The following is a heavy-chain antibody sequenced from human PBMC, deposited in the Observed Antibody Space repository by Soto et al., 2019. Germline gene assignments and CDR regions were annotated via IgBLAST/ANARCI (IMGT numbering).Heavy chain of an antibody. V-gene: IGHV5-10-1*01. CDR2: IDPSDSYT. Sequence: GESLKISCKGSGYSFTSYWISWVRQMPGKGLEWMGRIDPSDSYTNYSPSFQGHVTTSADKSISTAYLQWSSLKASDTAMYYCARRWAGTDYYYYGMDVWGQGTTVTVSS. J-gene: IGHJ6*02. D-gene: IGHD6-19*01. CDR3: ARRWAGTDYYYYGMDV. CDR1: GYSFTSYW.